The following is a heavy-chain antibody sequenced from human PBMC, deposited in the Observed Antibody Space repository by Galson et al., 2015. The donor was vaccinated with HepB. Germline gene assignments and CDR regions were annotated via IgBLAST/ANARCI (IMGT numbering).Heavy chain of an antibody. D-gene: IGHD6-13*01. J-gene: IGHJ3*02. V-gene: IGHV3-33*01. Sequence: SLRLSCAASGFTFSSYGMHWVRQAPGKGLEWVAVIWYDGSNKYYADSVKGRFTISRDNSKNTLYLQMNSLRAEDTAVYYSARDLQQQLVGGGDAFDIWGQGTMVTVSS. CDR3: ARDLQQQLVGGGDAFDI. CDR2: IWYDGSNK. CDR1: GFTFSSYG.